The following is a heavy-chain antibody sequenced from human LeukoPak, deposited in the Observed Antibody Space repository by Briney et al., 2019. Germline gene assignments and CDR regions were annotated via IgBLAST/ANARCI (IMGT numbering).Heavy chain of an antibody. CDR1: GYSISSGYY. Sequence: SETLSLTCTVSGYSISSGYYWGWIRQPPGKGLEWIGSIHHSGSTYYNPSLKSRVTISVDTSKNQFSLKLSSVTAADTAVYYCARDTNGYCSGGSCENAFDIWGQGTMVTVSS. V-gene: IGHV4-38-2*02. CDR3: ARDTNGYCSGGSCENAFDI. D-gene: IGHD2-15*01. J-gene: IGHJ3*02. CDR2: IHHSGST.